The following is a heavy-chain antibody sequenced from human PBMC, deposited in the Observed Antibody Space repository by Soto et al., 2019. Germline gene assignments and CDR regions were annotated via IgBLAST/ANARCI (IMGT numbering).Heavy chain of an antibody. D-gene: IGHD1-1*01. Sequence: SGTLSLTCAVYGVTVSSSRNYDWSWNRQPPGKGLEWIGEMSHSGGTHFNPSLKSRVTISVDTSNNQFSLKMSSVTAADTALYYCARVERGTATTVVDAFDIWGPGTMVTVS. CDR3: ARVERGTATTVVDAFDI. CDR1: GVTVSSSRNYD. V-gene: IGHV4-34*08. J-gene: IGHJ3*02. CDR2: MSHSGGT.